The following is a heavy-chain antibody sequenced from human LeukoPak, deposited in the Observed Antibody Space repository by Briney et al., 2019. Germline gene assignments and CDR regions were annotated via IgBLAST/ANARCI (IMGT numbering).Heavy chain of an antibody. Sequence: TGGSPRLSCAASGFTFSKYWMLWVRQAPGKGLESVSRINTDGTVTTYADSVKGRFTVSRDNADNTMFLQMNSVRDEDTAVYYCATKQWLAPPPDSWGQGTPVTVSS. CDR2: INTDGTVT. V-gene: IGHV3-74*01. J-gene: IGHJ4*02. D-gene: IGHD6-19*01. CDR1: GFTFSKYW. CDR3: ATKQWLAPPPDS.